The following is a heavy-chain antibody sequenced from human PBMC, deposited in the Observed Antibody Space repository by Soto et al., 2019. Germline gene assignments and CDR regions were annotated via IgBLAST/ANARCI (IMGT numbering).Heavy chain of an antibody. Sequence: QVQLVQSGAEVKKPGSSVKVSCKASGGTFSSYVISWVRQAPGQGLEWMGGIIPIFKKPNYAQKFQGRITITADESSTTAYMELSSLRSEDTAVYYCARLWTVPYTGIGDYWGQGTLVTVSS. V-gene: IGHV1-69*12. CDR3: ARLWTVPYTGIGDY. J-gene: IGHJ4*02. D-gene: IGHD3-3*01. CDR1: GGTFSSYV. CDR2: IIPIFKKP.